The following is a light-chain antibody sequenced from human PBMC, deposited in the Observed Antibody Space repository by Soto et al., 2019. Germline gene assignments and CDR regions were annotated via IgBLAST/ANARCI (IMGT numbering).Light chain of an antibody. CDR1: QSVSSY. J-gene: IGKJ4*01. Sequence: EIVLTQSPVTLSLSPGERATLSCRASQSVSSYLAWYQQKPGQAPRLLIYDASNRATGIPPRFSGSGSGTDFTLTISSLAPEDFAVYYCQQRSTWPSTFGGGTEVEIK. CDR3: QQRSTWPST. CDR2: DAS. V-gene: IGKV3-11*01.